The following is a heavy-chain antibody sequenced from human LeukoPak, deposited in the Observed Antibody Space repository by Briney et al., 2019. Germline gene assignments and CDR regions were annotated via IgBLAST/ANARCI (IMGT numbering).Heavy chain of an antibody. CDR2: IYYSGST. V-gene: IGHV4-59*01. J-gene: IGHJ4*02. CDR1: GGSISSYY. CDR3: ATVVRDVILTGYYIDH. D-gene: IGHD3-9*01. Sequence: SETLSLTCTVSGGSISSYYWSWIRQPPGKGLEWIGYIYYSGSTKYNPSFKSRVTISVDTSKNQFSLKLISVTAADTAVYYCATVVRDVILTGYYIDHWGQGTLVTVSS.